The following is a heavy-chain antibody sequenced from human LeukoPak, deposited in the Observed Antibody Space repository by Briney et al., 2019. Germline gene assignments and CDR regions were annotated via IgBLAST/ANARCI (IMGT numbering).Heavy chain of an antibody. CDR3: TTDTEDYNTFDY. CDR1: GFTFSNAW. CDR2: IRSKTDGGTT. Sequence: GGSLRLSCAASGFTFSNAWMSWVRQAPGKGLEWVGRIRSKTDGGTTEYAAPVKGRFTISRDDSKNTLSLQMNSLKTEDTAVYYCTTDTEDYNTFDYWGQGSLVTVSS. V-gene: IGHV3-15*01. J-gene: IGHJ4*02. D-gene: IGHD4-11*01.